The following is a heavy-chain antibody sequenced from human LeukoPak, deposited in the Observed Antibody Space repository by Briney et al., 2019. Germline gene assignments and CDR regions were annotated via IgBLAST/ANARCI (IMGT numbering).Heavy chain of an antibody. CDR3: ARYQFGYYYGSKGVFDY. Sequence: SETLSLTCTVSGGSISSGSYYWSWIRQPAGKGLEWIGRIYTSGSTNYNPSLKSRVTISVDTSKNQFSLKLSSVTAADTAVYYCARYQFGYYYGSKGVFDYWGQGTLVTVSS. CDR2: IYTSGST. J-gene: IGHJ4*02. D-gene: IGHD3-10*01. CDR1: GGSISSGSYY. V-gene: IGHV4-61*02.